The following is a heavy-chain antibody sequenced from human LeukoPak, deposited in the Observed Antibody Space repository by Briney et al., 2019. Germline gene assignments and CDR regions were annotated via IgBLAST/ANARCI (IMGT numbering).Heavy chain of an antibody. CDR3: ARDLGQYYDTSDNWFDP. V-gene: IGHV3-7*01. CDR1: GFRFSSYW. Sequence: GGSLRLSCAASGFRFSSYWMSWVRQAPGKGLEWVANIKEDGSEKYYVDSVKGRFTISRDNAKNSLYLQMNSLRAEDTAVYYCARDLGQYYDTSDNWFDPWGQGTLVTVSS. CDR2: IKEDGSEK. J-gene: IGHJ5*02. D-gene: IGHD3-22*01.